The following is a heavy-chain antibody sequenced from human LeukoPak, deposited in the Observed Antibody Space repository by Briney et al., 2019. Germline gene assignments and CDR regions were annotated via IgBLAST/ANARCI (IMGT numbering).Heavy chain of an antibody. V-gene: IGHV4-34*01. D-gene: IGHD3-10*01. CDR3: ARHVLWFGEAMDV. CDR2: INHSGST. J-gene: IGHJ6*03. CDR1: GGSFSGYY. Sequence: SETLSLTCAVYGGSFSGYYWSWIRQPPGKGLEWIGEINHSGSTNYNPSLKSRVTISVDTSKNQFSLKLSSVTAADTAVYYCARHVLWFGEAMDVWGKGTTVTVSS.